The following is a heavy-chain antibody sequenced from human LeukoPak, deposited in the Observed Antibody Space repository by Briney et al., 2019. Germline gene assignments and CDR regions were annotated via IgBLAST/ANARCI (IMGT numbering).Heavy chain of an antibody. CDR1: GYTFTSYA. J-gene: IGHJ4*02. D-gene: IGHD6-19*01. CDR3: ASQPPAVAGTHPFDY. CDR2: INAGNGNT. V-gene: IGHV1-3*01. Sequence: ASVKFSCKASGYTFTSYAMHWVRQAPGQRLEWMGWINAGNGNTKYSQKFQGRVTITRDTSASTAYMELSSLRSEDTAVYYCASQPPAVAGTHPFDYWGQGTLVTVSS.